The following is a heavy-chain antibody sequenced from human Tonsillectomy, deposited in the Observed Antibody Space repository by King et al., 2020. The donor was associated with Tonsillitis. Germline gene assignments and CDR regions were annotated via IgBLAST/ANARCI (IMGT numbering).Heavy chain of an antibody. J-gene: IGHJ4*02. D-gene: IGHD6-19*01. V-gene: IGHV4-61*02. CDR3: ARDLSRGGWSPLGY. Sequence: QLQESGPRLVKPSQPLSLTCTVSGDSISSDSYSWSWIRRPAGEGLEWIGRIYSSGTTVYNPSLERRVTMSVATSKNQFSLKLGSVTAADTAVYYCARDLSRGGWSPLGYWGQGTLVTVSS. CDR2: IYSSGTT. CDR1: GDSISSDSYS.